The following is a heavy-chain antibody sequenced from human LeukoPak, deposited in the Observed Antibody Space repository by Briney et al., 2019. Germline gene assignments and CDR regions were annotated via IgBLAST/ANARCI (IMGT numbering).Heavy chain of an antibody. CDR3: ASDQRYAFDY. Sequence: PGGSLRLSCAASGFTFSNYEFNWVRQAPGKGLEWVSYISSSSRNIYYADSVKGRFTISRDNAKNSLYLQMNSLRAEDTAVYYCASDQRYAFDYWGQGILVTVSS. CDR1: GFTFSNYE. J-gene: IGHJ4*02. CDR2: ISSSSRNI. D-gene: IGHD3-9*01. V-gene: IGHV3-48*03.